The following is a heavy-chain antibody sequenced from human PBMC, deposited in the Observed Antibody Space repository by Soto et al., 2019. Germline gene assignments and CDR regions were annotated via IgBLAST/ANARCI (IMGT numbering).Heavy chain of an antibody. D-gene: IGHD2-15*01. CDR2: ISAYNGNT. V-gene: IGHV1-18*01. Sequence: EASVKVSCKASGYTFTNYGISWVRQTPGQGLEWMGWISAYNGNTNYAQKLQGRVTMTTDTSTSTAYMELRSLTSDDTAVYYCAAAALLDGGSLFWFDPWGQGILV. CDR3: AAAALLDGGSLFWFDP. CDR1: GYTFTNYG. J-gene: IGHJ5*02.